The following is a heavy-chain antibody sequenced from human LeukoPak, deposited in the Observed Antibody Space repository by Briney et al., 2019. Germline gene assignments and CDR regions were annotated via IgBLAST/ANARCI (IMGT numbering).Heavy chain of an antibody. CDR2: IIPILGIA. CDR3: ARGREYYGMDV. CDR1: GGTFSSYA. J-gene: IGHJ6*02. Sequence: EASVKVSCKASGGTFSSYAIIWVRQAPGQGLEWMGRIIPILGIANYAQKFQGRVTITADKSTSTAYMELSSLRSEDTAVYYCARGREYYGMDVWGQGTTVTVSS. D-gene: IGHD1-26*01. V-gene: IGHV1-69*04.